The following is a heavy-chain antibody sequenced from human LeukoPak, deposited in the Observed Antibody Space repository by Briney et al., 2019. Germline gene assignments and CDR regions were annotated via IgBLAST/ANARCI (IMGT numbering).Heavy chain of an antibody. Sequence: SETLSLTCTVSGGSMSSYYWSWIRQPPGKGLEWIGYIYYSGTTNYNPSLKSRVTISVDTSKNQFSLKLRSVTAADTAVYYCARGVYIAAAQYGYWGQGTLVTVSS. CDR2: IYYSGTT. V-gene: IGHV4-59*01. J-gene: IGHJ4*02. CDR1: GGSMSSYY. D-gene: IGHD6-13*01. CDR3: ARGVYIAAAQYGY.